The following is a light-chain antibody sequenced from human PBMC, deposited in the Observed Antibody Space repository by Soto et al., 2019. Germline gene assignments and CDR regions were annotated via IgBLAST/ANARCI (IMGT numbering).Light chain of an antibody. CDR2: KAS. J-gene: IGKJ5*01. CDR1: QSISSS. Sequence: DIQMTQSPSSLSASVGDRVAITCRASQSISSSLAWYQQKPGKAPKLLIYKASSLESGVPSRFSGSGSGTEFTLTISSLQPDDFATYYCQQLNSYPITFGQGTRLEIK. CDR3: QQLNSYPIT. V-gene: IGKV1-5*03.